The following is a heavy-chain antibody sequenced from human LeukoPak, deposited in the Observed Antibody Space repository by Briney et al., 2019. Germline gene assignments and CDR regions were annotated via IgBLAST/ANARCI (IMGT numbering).Heavy chain of an antibody. CDR2: IYHSGST. D-gene: IGHD3-10*01. V-gene: IGHV4-4*02. Sequence: SGTLSLTCAVSGGSISSSNWWSWVRQPPGKGLEWIGEIYHSGSTNYNPSLKSRVTISVDKSKNQFSLKLSSVTAADTAVYYCARKYYYGSGSHYSGGYLDYWGQGTLVTVSS. CDR3: ARKYYYGSGSHYSGGYLDY. J-gene: IGHJ4*02. CDR1: GGSISSSNW.